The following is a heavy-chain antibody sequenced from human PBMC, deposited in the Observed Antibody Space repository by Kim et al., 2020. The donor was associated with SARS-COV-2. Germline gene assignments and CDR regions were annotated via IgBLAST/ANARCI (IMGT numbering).Heavy chain of an antibody. CDR2: INHSGST. Sequence: SETLSLTCAVYGGSFSGYYWSWIRQPPGKGLEWIGEINHSGSTNYNPSLKSRVTISVDTSKNQFSLKLSSVTAADTAVYYCARGTRYYDILTGYYPDAF. CDR1: GGSFSGYY. V-gene: IGHV4-34*01. D-gene: IGHD3-9*01. J-gene: IGHJ3*01. CDR3: ARGTRYYDILTGYYPDAF.